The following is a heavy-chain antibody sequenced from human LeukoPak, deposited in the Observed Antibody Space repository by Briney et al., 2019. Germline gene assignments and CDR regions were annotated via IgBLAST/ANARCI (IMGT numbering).Heavy chain of an antibody. Sequence: RASVKVSCKASGYTFTGYYMHWVRQAPGQGLEWMGIINPSGGSTSYAQKFQARVTMTRDTSTSTVYTELSSLRSGDTAVYYCARGGLRDYYMDVWGKGTTVIISS. D-gene: IGHD3-3*01. CDR1: GYTFTGYY. V-gene: IGHV1-46*01. CDR3: ARGGLRDYYMDV. CDR2: INPSGGST. J-gene: IGHJ6*03.